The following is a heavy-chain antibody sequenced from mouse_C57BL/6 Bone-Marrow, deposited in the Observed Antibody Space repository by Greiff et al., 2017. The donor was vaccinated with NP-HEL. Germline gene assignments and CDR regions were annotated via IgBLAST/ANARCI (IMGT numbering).Heavy chain of an antibody. Sequence: EVNVVESGGGLVQSGRSLRLSCATSGFTFSDFYMEWVRQAPGKGLEWIAASRNKANDYTTEYSASVKGRFIVSRDTSQGILYLQMNALRAEDTAIYYCARDAVYYAMDYWGQGTSVTVSS. CDR1: GFTFSDFY. CDR3: ARDAVYYAMDY. J-gene: IGHJ4*01. V-gene: IGHV7-1*01. CDR2: SRNKANDYTT.